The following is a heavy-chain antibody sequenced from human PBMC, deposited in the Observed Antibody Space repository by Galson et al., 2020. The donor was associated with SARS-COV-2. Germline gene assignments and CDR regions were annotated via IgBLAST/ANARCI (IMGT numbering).Heavy chain of an antibody. D-gene: IGHD4-4*01. J-gene: IGHJ5*02. V-gene: IGHV1-24*01. Sequence: ASVKVYCKVSGYTLTELSMHWVRQDPRKGLEWMGGFDPEDGETIYAQKFQGRVTMTEDTSTDTAYMELSSLRSEDTAVYYCATASPYSRTNWFDPWGQGTTVTVSS. CDR3: ATASPYSRTNWFDP. CDR2: FDPEDGET. CDR1: GYTLTELS.